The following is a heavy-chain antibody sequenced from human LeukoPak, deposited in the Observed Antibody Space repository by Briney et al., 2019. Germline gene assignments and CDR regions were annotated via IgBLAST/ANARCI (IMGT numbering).Heavy chain of an antibody. Sequence: SETLSLTCSVSGASINGFSWSWIRQTPEKGLECIGYVSQRGATTSNPSLKTRVSISADTSKGQFSLKMTSVTAADTAIYYCARERSGSYYTFDVWGPGTMVSVS. CDR3: ARERSGSYYTFDV. J-gene: IGHJ3*01. V-gene: IGHV4-59*13. CDR2: VSQRGAT. CDR1: GASINGFS. D-gene: IGHD1-26*01.